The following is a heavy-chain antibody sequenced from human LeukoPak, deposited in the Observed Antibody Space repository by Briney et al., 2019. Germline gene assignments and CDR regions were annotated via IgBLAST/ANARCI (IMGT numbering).Heavy chain of an antibody. CDR1: GGTFSSYA. Sequence: ASVKVSCTASGGTFSSYAISWVRQAPGQGLEWMGRIIPILGIANYAQKFQGRVTITADKSTSTAYMELSSLRSEDTAVYYCASSMYYYDSSGYQGDYWGQGTLVTVSS. CDR2: IIPILGIA. J-gene: IGHJ4*02. CDR3: ASSMYYYDSSGYQGDY. V-gene: IGHV1-69*10. D-gene: IGHD3-22*01.